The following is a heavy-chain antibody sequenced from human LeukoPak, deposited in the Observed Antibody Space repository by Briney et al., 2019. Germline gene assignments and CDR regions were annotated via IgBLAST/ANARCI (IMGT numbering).Heavy chain of an antibody. CDR1: GLTFSSSW. CDR3: ARDLAYSRLDY. D-gene: IGHD5-18*01. J-gene: IGHJ4*02. Sequence: GGSLRLSCAVSGLTFSSSWMDWVRQAPGKGLEWVASINPDGNKKYSADTVKGRFTISRDNAENSLYLQMNSLRVEDTAFYYCARDLAYSRLDYWGQGMLVTVSS. CDR2: INPDGNKK. V-gene: IGHV3-7*01.